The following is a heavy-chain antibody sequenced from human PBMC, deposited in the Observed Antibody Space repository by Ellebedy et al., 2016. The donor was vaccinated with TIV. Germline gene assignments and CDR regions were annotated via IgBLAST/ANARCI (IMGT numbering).Heavy chain of an antibody. D-gene: IGHD6-19*01. Sequence: MPSETLSLTCTVSGDSISGDYWSWIRQPPGKGLEWIGYIYSSGSGEYNPSLKSRVTMSVDTSRGQFSLRLNSVTAADTAVYYCARSGGWYTPYDYWGQGTLVTVSS. CDR2: IYSSGSG. J-gene: IGHJ4*02. CDR3: ARSGGWYTPYDY. CDR1: GDSISGDY. V-gene: IGHV4-59*01.